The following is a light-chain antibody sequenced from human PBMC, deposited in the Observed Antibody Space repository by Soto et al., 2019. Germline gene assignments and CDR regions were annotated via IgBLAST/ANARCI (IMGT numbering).Light chain of an antibody. CDR3: CSYAGSNNLKV. J-gene: IGLJ1*01. CDR1: SSDVGGYNY. V-gene: IGLV2-8*01. CDR2: EVT. Sequence: QSVLTQPPSASASPGQSVTISCTGTSSDVGGYNYVSWYQQHPGKAPKLMIYEVTKRPSGVPDRFSGSKSGNTASLTVSGLQAEDEADYYCCSYAGSNNLKVFGTGTKVTVL.